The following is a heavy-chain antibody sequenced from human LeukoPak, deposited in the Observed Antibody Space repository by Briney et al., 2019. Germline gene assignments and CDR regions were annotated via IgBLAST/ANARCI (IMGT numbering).Heavy chain of an antibody. CDR1: GFTFSSYS. CDR2: ISSSSSYI. V-gene: IGHV3-21*01. D-gene: IGHD3-9*01. CDR3: ARGWDYDILTGYYRPYYYYGMDV. Sequence: LGGSLRLFCAASGFTFSSYSMNWVRQAPGKGLEWVSSISSSSSYIYYADSVKGRFTISRDNAKNSLYLQMNSLRAEDTAVYYCARGWDYDILTGYYRPYYYYGMDVWGKGTTVTVSS. J-gene: IGHJ6*04.